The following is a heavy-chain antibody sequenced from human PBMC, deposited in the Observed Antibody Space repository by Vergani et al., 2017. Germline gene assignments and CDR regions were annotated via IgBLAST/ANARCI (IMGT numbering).Heavy chain of an antibody. D-gene: IGHD6-19*01. V-gene: IGHV1-18*01. CDR3: ARTAVARALVFDY. Sequence: QVQLVQSGTEVKKPGASMKVSCKASGYTFTSYGISWVRQAPGQGLEWMGWISAYTGNTKYAQNLQGRVTMTTDTSTSTAYMELRSLRCEDTAVYYCARTAVARALVFDYWGQGTLVTVSS. J-gene: IGHJ4*02. CDR2: ISAYTGNT. CDR1: GYTFTSYG.